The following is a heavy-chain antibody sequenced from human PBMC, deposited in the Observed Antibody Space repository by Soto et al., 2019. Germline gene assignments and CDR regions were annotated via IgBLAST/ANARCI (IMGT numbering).Heavy chain of an antibody. D-gene: IGHD3-16*01. CDR3: ARIEVLRDAFDI. CDR2: INPSSGST. CDR1: GYTFTSYY. V-gene: IGHV1-46*01. Sequence: ASVKVSCKASGYTFTSYYMHRVRQAPGQGLEWMGIINPSSGSTTYAEKLQGRVTMTRDTSTSTIYMELSSLRSEDTAVYYCARIEVLRDAFDIWGQGTMVTVSS. J-gene: IGHJ3*02.